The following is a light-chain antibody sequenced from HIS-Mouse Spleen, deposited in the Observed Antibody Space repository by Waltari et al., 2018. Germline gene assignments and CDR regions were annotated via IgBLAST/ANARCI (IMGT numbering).Light chain of an antibody. CDR2: EDS. J-gene: IGLJ2*01. Sequence: SYELTQPPSVSVSPGQTARITCSGDALPKKYAYWYQKKSGQAPVLFIYEDSKRPSGVTERFSGASSETMGTLTISGAQVEDEADYYCYSTDSSGNHRVFGGGTKLTVL. V-gene: IGLV3-10*01. CDR1: ALPKKY. CDR3: YSTDSSGNHRV.